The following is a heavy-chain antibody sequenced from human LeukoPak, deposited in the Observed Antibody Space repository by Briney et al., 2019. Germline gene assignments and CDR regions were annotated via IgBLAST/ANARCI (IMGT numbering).Heavy chain of an antibody. J-gene: IGHJ5*02. CDR3: ARGINCSGGSCYSLPYNWFDP. V-gene: IGHV3-7*01. Sequence: GGSLRLSCAASGFTFRSYWMSWVRQAPGKGLEWVANIKQDGSEKYYVDSVKGRFTISRDNAKNSLYLQMNSLRAEDTAVYYCARGINCSGGSCYSLPYNWFDPWGQGTLVTVSS. CDR2: IKQDGSEK. CDR1: GFTFRSYW. D-gene: IGHD2-15*01.